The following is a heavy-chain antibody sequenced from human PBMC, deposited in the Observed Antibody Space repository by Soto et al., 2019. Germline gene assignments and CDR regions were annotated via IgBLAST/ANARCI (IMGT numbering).Heavy chain of an antibody. CDR1: GYSFTSYW. CDR3: ARPDLLDSGSDLAGWFDP. D-gene: IGHD1-26*01. Sequence: PGESLKISCKGSGYSFTSYWIGWVRQMPGKGLEWMGIIYPGDSDTRYSPSFQGQVTISADKSISTAYLQWSSLKASDTAMYYCARPDLLDSGSDLAGWFDPWGQGALVTVSS. V-gene: IGHV5-51*01. J-gene: IGHJ5*02. CDR2: IYPGDSDT.